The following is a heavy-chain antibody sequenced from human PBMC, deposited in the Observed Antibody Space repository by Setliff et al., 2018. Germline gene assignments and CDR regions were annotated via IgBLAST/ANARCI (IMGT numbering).Heavy chain of an antibody. CDR3: ARVGVPSGYWYYLDY. J-gene: IGHJ4*02. CDR2: ITPNSGGT. CDR1: GYTFTGYS. D-gene: IGHD3-22*01. Sequence: ASVKVSCKASGYTFTGYSIHWVRQAPGQGLEWMGWITPNSGGTNYAQKFKGRVTMTRDTSITTVHMELRRLTSGDTAIYYCARVGVPSGYWYYLDYWGQGTQVTVSS. V-gene: IGHV1-2*02.